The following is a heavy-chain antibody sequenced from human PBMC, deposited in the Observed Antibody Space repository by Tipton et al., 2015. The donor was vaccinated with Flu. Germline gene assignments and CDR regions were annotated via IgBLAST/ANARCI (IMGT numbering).Heavy chain of an antibody. CDR3: ATEYRGGGNRYYFDY. D-gene: IGHD4-23*01. CDR2: IHTSGST. CDR1: GGSISGYY. V-gene: IGHV4-4*07. Sequence: TLSLTCTVSGGSISGYYWTWIRLPAGKGLEWIGRIHTSGSTGYNPSLKSRVTMSVDASKNQFSLQLNSVTAADTAVYYCATEYRGGGNRYYFDYWGQGTLVTVSS. J-gene: IGHJ4*02.